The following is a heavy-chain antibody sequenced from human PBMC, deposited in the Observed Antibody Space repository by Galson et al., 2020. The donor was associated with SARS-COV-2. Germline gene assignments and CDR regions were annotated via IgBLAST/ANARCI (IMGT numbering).Heavy chain of an antibody. V-gene: IGHV3-11*04. CDR3: ARVGDCSGGICYGAEYFQH. CDR2: ISSSGSSI. Sequence: GESLKISCAASGFTFSDYFMSWVRQAPGKGLEWVSYISSSGSSITYADSVKGRFTISRDNAKNSLNLQMNSLRVEDTAVYYCARVGDCSGGICYGAEYFQHWGQGTLVTVSS. J-gene: IGHJ1*01. CDR1: GFTFSDYF. D-gene: IGHD2-15*01.